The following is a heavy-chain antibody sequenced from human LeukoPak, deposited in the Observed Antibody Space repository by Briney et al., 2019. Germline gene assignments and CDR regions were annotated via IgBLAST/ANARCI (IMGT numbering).Heavy chain of an antibody. Sequence: SETLSLTCTVSGASISSYYWSWIRQPPGKGLEWIGEINHSGSTNYNPSLKSRVTISVDTSKNQFSLKLSSVTAADTAVYYCARERSGGGDYWGQGTLVTVSS. V-gene: IGHV4-34*01. CDR1: GASISSYY. CDR2: INHSGST. D-gene: IGHD3-16*01. J-gene: IGHJ4*02. CDR3: ARERSGGGDY.